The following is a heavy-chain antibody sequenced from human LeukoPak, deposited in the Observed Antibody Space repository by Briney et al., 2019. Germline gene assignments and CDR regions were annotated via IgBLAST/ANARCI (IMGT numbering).Heavy chain of an antibody. V-gene: IGHV3-33*01. CDR2: IWYDGSNK. D-gene: IGHD6-13*01. CDR3: ARDRRYSSSWYFGKDYYMDV. J-gene: IGHJ6*03. Sequence: GGSLRLSCAASGFIFRNYGMHWVRQAPGKGLEWVAIIWYDGSNKYYADSVKGRFTISRDNSKNTLYLQMNSLRAEDTAVYYCARDRRYSSSWYFGKDYYMDVWGKGTTVTVSS. CDR1: GFIFRNYG.